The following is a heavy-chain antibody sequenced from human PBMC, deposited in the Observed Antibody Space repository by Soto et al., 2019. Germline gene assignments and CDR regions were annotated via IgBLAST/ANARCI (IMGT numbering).Heavy chain of an antibody. CDR2: IYHGVST. CDR1: GYSISSGYY. CDR3: WELAHWVPYYYDSSPYTFEKWCDP. Sequence: SETLSLTCAVSGYSISSGYYWGWLRQPPGKGLAWIGSIYHGVSTYYNPSLNSRVTLSIDMTNNHVSLILNSVTAADTAVYYLWELAHWVPYYYDSSPYTFEKWCDPCGQGTLVSVSS. D-gene: IGHD3-22*01. J-gene: IGHJ5*02. V-gene: IGHV4-38-2*01.